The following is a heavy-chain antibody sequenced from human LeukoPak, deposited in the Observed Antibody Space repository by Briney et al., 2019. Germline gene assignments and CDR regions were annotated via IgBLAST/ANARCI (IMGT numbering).Heavy chain of an antibody. J-gene: IGHJ4*02. CDR2: IIPIFGTA. Sequence: GASVKVSCKASGGTFSSYAISWVRQAPGQGLEWMGGIIPIFGTANYAQKFQGRVTITADEPTSTAYMELSSLRSEDTAVYYCARGPTGSGYYYAPFDYWGQGTLVTVSS. CDR3: ARGPTGSGYYYAPFDY. V-gene: IGHV1-69*01. CDR1: GGTFSSYA. D-gene: IGHD3-22*01.